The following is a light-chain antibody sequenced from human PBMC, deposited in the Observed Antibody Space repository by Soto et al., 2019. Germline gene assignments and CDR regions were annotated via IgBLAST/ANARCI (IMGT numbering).Light chain of an antibody. V-gene: IGKV3-20*01. Sequence: EILLTQSPGTLSLSPGERATLSCRASQSVSSSYLAWYQQKPGQAPRLLIYGASSRATGIPDRFSGSGSGTDFTLTISRLEPEDFAVYYCQQYGSSPLVAFGQGTKV. J-gene: IGKJ1*01. CDR3: QQYGSSPLVA. CDR1: QSVSSSY. CDR2: GAS.